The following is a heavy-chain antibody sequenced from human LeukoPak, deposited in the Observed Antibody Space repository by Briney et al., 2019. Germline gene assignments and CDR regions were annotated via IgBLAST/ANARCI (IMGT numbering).Heavy chain of an antibody. D-gene: IGHD5-12*01. Sequence: ASVKVSCKASGYTFTSYYMHWVRQAPGQGLEWMGIINPSGGSTSYAQKFQGRVTMTRDTSTSTVYMELSSLRSEDTAVYYCARDGDIVATDRAFDIWGQGTMVTVSS. CDR2: INPSGGST. V-gene: IGHV1-46*01. J-gene: IGHJ3*02. CDR3: ARDGDIVATDRAFDI. CDR1: GYTFTSYY.